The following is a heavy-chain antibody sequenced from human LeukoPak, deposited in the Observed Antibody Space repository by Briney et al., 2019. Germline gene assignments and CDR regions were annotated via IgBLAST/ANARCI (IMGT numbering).Heavy chain of an antibody. CDR3: ARDRYCTTTRCSDY. D-gene: IGHD2-2*01. V-gene: IGHV3-7*01. J-gene: IGHJ4*02. CDR1: GFTFSSSW. Sequence: PGGSLRLSCAASGFTFSSSWMSWVRQAPGKGLEWVTSIKPDGSEKYYVDSVKGRFTISRDNAKNTLYLEMNSLRAEDTAVYYCARDRYCTTTRCSDYWGQGTLVTVSS. CDR2: IKPDGSEK.